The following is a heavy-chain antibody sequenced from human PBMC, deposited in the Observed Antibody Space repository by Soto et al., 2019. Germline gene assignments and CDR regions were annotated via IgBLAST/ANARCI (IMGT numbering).Heavy chain of an antibody. CDR2: INADNGNT. D-gene: IGHD3-9*01. V-gene: IGHV1-3*01. J-gene: IGHJ5*02. CDR1: GYTFTSYA. Sequence: ASVKVSCKASGYTFTSYAMHWVRQAPGQRLEWMGWINADNGNTKYSQKFQGRITITRDTSASTVYMELSSLRSEDTAVYYCARSLYDILTGSVLNWFDPWGQGTLVTVSS. CDR3: ARSLYDILTGSVLNWFDP.